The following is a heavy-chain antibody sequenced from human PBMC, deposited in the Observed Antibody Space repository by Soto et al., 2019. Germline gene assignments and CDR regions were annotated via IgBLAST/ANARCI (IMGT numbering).Heavy chain of an antibody. Sequence: EVLLVESGGGLVQPGGSLRLSCAASGFTLSDYWMGWVRQAPGKGLEWVATIMKDGSVKKYVESVKGRVTISRDNAKNSLFLQMNSMRAEYTAVYYCARDRDFYTADYWGQGTLVSVSS. CDR2: IMKDGSVK. CDR1: GFTLSDYW. V-gene: IGHV3-7*01. J-gene: IGHJ4*02. CDR3: ARDRDFYTADY. D-gene: IGHD2-2*02.